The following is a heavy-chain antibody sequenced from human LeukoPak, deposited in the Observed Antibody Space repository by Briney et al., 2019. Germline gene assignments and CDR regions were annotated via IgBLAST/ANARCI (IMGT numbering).Heavy chain of an antibody. V-gene: IGHV4-59*01. Sequence: SETLSLTCTVSNGSMTNNYWRWIRQPPGKGLEWIGYIYSSGSTIYNPSLKSRVTMSVDTSKNQFSLKLSSVTAADTAVYYCARTHDYGDYPTTYFDYWGQGTLVTVSS. CDR3: ARTHDYGDYPTTYFDY. D-gene: IGHD4-17*01. J-gene: IGHJ4*02. CDR1: NGSMTNNY. CDR2: IYSSGST.